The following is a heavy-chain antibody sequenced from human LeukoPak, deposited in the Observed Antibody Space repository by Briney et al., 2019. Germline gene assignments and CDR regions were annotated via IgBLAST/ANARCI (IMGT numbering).Heavy chain of an antibody. CDR3: ARDLGSSWYFDY. Sequence: GGSLRLSCAASGFTFSNYGMHWVRQAPGKGLEWVAVIWYDGSNKYYADSVKGRFTISRDNSKNTLYLQMNSLRAEDTAVYYCARDLGSSWYFDYWGQGTLVTVSS. J-gene: IGHJ4*02. V-gene: IGHV3-33*01. D-gene: IGHD6-13*01. CDR2: IWYDGSNK. CDR1: GFTFSNYG.